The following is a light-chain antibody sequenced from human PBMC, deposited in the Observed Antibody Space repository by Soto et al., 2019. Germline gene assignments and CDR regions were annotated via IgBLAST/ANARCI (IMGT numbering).Light chain of an antibody. V-gene: IGKV1-39*01. J-gene: IGKJ2*01. CDR3: QQSYSTPYT. CDR1: QNISIY. CDR2: AAS. Sequence: DIRMTQSPSSLSASVGDRVTITCRASQNISIYLNWYQQKPGKAPNLLIFAASSLQSGVPSRFSGGGSGTDFTLTISTLQREDFASYHCQQSYSTPYTFGLGTKLEIK.